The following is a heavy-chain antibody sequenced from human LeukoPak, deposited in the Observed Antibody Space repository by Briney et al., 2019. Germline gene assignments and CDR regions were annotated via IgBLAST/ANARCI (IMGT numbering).Heavy chain of an antibody. CDR1: GFTFSSDN. J-gene: IGHJ4*02. CDR2: ISSGSSYI. D-gene: IGHD3-9*01. CDR3: ARRSGDYDILIN. Sequence: GGSLRLSCAASGFTFSSDNMNWVRQAPGKGLEWVSSISSGSSYIYSADSVKGRFTIPRDNAKNSLYLQMNSLRAEDTAVYYCARRSGDYDILINWGQGTLVTVSS. V-gene: IGHV3-21*01.